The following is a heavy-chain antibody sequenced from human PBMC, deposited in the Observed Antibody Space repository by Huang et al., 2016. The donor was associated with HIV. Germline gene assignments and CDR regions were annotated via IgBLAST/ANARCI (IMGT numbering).Heavy chain of an antibody. J-gene: IGHJ4*02. CDR1: GFTFSSYW. D-gene: IGHD3-10*01. CDR3: ARGSRQGKYYYGSGTAY. Sequence: EVQLVESGGGLVQPGGSLRLSCAASGFTFSSYWMHWVRQVPGKGLVGVSHIKSDGSSTSYADSVKGRFTSSRDNAKNTLDLQMNSLRAEDTAVYYCARGSRQGKYYYGSGTAYWGQGTLVTVSS. CDR2: IKSDGSST. V-gene: IGHV3-74*01.